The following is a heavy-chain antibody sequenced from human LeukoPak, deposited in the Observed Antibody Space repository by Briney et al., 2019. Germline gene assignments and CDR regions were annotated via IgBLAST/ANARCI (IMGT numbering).Heavy chain of an antibody. V-gene: IGHV3-48*03. CDR3: ARDRAGRHSDY. D-gene: IGHD6-13*01. CDR2: ISSSGSTI. CDR1: GFTFSSYE. Sequence: GGSLRLSCAASGFTFSSYEMNWVRQAPGKGLEWVSYISSSGSTIYYADSVKGRFTISRDNAKNSLYLQMNSLRAEDSAVYYCARDRAGRHSDYWGQGTLVTVSS. J-gene: IGHJ4*02.